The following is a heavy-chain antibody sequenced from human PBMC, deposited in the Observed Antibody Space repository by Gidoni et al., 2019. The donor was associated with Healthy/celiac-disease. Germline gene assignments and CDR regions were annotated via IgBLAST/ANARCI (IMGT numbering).Heavy chain of an antibody. Sequence: QVQLVESGGGVVKPGRSLRMHCAACEFTIASYGMQWVRQAPGKGLVWVAVLSYDGSNKYYADSLKCRFTISRDNSKNTLYLQMNSLRAEDTAVYYGAKDLGRNYYYYGMDVWVQGPTVTVSS. J-gene: IGHJ6*02. V-gene: IGHV3-30*18. CDR3: AKDLGRNYYYYGMDV. CDR2: LSYDGSNK. CDR1: EFTIASYG.